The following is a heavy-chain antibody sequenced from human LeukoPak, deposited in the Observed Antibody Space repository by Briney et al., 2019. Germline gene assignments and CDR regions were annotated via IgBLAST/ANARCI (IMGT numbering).Heavy chain of an antibody. CDR3: AKGPYYYGSGIIGAFDI. J-gene: IGHJ3*02. CDR1: GFTFRTSW. D-gene: IGHD3-10*01. V-gene: IGHV3-7*03. Sequence: PGGSLRLSCAASGFTFRTSWMTWVRQAPGKGLEWVANIRQDGGTKYYVDSVKGRFTISRDNAKNSLYLQMNSLRAEDMALYYCAKGPYYYGSGIIGAFDIWGQGTMVTVSS. CDR2: IRQDGGTK.